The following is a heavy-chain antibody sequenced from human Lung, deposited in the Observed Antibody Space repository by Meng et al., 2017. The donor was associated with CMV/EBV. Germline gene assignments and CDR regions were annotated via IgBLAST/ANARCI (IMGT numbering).Heavy chain of an antibody. CDR2: LYATGST. CDR1: GGSISSRSFY. J-gene: IGHJ4*02. CDR3: ARGPYSTGWCDF. Sequence: VQIQESGAGPVKPSQTLSPTCTVSGGSISSRSFYWNWIRQPAGKGLEWIGRLYATGSTNYNPPLESRATISVDTSKNQFSLRLDSVTAADTAVYYCARGPYSTGWCDFWDQGSLVTVSS. D-gene: IGHD6-19*01. V-gene: IGHV4-61*02.